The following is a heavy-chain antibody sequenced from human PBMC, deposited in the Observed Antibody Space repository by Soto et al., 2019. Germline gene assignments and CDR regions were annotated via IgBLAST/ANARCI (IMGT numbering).Heavy chain of an antibody. Sequence: GSLRLSCAASGFTFSSYAMSWVRQAPGKGLEWVSAISGSGGSTYYADSVKGRFTISRDNSKNTLYLQMNSLRAEDTAVYYCAKRLWSGYAFDIWGQGTMVTVSS. J-gene: IGHJ3*02. CDR2: ISGSGGST. CDR3: AKRLWSGYAFDI. V-gene: IGHV3-23*01. D-gene: IGHD3-3*01. CDR1: GFTFSSYA.